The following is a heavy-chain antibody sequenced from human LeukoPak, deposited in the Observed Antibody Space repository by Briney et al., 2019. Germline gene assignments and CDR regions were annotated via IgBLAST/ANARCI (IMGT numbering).Heavy chain of an antibody. J-gene: IGHJ4*02. D-gene: IGHD3-22*01. CDR1: GGSISSYY. V-gene: IGHV4-4*07. Sequence: SETLSLTCTVSGGSISSYYWSWIRQPAGKGLEWIGRIYSSGGTDYNPSLKSRVTISVDTSKNQFSLKLSSVTAADTAVYYCAAYDSSGYWEGSTIDYWGQGTLVTVSS. CDR3: AAYDSSGYWEGSTIDY. CDR2: IYSSGGT.